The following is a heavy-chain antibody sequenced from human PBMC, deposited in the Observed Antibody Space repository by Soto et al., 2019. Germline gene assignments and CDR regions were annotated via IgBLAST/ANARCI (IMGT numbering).Heavy chain of an antibody. J-gene: IGHJ4*02. CDR1: GGSMNSYY. CDR3: GRSGPLAPPPL. Sequence: QVQLQESGPGLVKPSETLSLTCTVSGGSMNSYYWSWIRQPPGKGLEWIGYIFYGGSTNYNPSLKSRVTNSLDPSKNPVSLGPGPGTPADPAGDYCGRSGPLAPPPLWGQGTLVTVSS. V-gene: IGHV4-59*01. CDR2: IFYGGST.